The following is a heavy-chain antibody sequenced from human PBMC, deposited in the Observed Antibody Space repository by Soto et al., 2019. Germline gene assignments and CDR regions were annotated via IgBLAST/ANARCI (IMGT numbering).Heavy chain of an antibody. CDR1: NGSISSYY. CDR3: ARDEGYYDSSGSWYY. Sequence: SETLSLTCTVSNGSISSYYWSWIRQPPGKGLEWIGYIYYSGSTNYNPSLKSRVTISVDTSKNQFSLKLSSVTAADTAVYYCARDEGYYDSSGSWYYWGQGTLVTVSS. V-gene: IGHV4-59*01. J-gene: IGHJ4*02. D-gene: IGHD3-22*01. CDR2: IYYSGST.